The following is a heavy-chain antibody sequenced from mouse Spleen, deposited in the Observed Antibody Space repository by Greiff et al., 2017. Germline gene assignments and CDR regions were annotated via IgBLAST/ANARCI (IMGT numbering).Heavy chain of an antibody. V-gene: IGHV1-50*01. D-gene: IGHD2-5*01. CDR3: ARRDSNYGFAY. CDR2: IDPSDSYT. J-gene: IGHJ3*01. Sequence: VKLQQPGAELVKPGASVKLSCKASGYTFTSYWMQWVKQRPGQGLEWIGEIDPSDSYTNYNQKFKGKATLTVDTSSSTAYMQLSSLTSEDSAVYYCARRDSNYGFAYWGQGTLVTVSA. CDR1: GYTFTSYW.